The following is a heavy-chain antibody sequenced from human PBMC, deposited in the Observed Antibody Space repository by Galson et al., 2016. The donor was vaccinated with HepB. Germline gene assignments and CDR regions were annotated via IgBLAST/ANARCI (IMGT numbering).Heavy chain of an antibody. CDR3: ARVAVPAAIVVWFDP. J-gene: IGHJ5*02. CDR1: GFTFSTYA. Sequence: SLRLSCAASGFTFSTYALSWVRQAPGKGLEWVSAISGSGGYTYYADSVKGRFTISRDNSKNTLYLQMNSLRPEDTAVYYCARVAVPAAIVVWFDPWGQGTLVTVSS. CDR2: ISGSGGYT. V-gene: IGHV3-23*01. D-gene: IGHD2-2*01.